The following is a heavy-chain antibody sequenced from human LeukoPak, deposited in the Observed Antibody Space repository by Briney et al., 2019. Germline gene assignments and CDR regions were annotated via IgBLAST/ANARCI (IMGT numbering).Heavy chain of an antibody. J-gene: IGHJ5*02. CDR3: ARDSGGMAAGFDP. CDR1: GFTFSSYW. CDR2: IYSDGSST. Sequence: GGSLRLSCAASGFTFSSYWMHWVRQAPGKGLVWVSRIYSDGSSTNYADSVKGRFTISRDNAKNTLYLQMNSLRAEDTAVYYCARDSGGMAAGFDPWGQGTLVTVSS. V-gene: IGHV3-74*01. D-gene: IGHD6-13*01.